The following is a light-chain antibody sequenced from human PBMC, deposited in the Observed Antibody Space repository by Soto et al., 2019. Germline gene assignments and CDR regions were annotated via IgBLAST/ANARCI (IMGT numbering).Light chain of an antibody. V-gene: IGKV1-39*01. J-gene: IGKJ3*01. CDR2: AAS. CDR3: QQRYSTPRT. CDR1: QSISSY. Sequence: DIQMTQSPSSLSASVGDRVTITCRAIQSISSYLNWYQQKPGKAPKLLIYAASSLQSGVPSRFSGSGSGTDFTLTISRLQPEYFATYYCQQRYSTPRTFGPGTKVDIK.